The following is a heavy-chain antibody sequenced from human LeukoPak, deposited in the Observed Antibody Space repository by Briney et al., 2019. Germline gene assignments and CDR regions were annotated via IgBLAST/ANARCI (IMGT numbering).Heavy chain of an antibody. Sequence: PGGSLRLSCAASGFTFSSYWMHWVRQAPGKGLVWVSRINSDGSSTSYADSVKGRFTISRDNAKNTLYLQMNSLRAEDTAVYYCARGEAVAGINFDYWGQGTLVTVSS. D-gene: IGHD6-19*01. CDR1: GFTFSSYW. V-gene: IGHV3-74*01. CDR2: INSDGSST. CDR3: ARGEAVAGINFDY. J-gene: IGHJ4*02.